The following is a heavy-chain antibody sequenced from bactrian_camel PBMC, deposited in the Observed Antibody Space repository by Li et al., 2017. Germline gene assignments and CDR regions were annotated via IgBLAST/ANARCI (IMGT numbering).Heavy chain of an antibody. D-gene: IGHD3*01. CDR2: FYPYGGAT. CDR1: GYNQDRNC. J-gene: IGHJ6*01. V-gene: IGHV3S6*01. Sequence: VQLVESGGGSVQAGESLRLSCATSGYNQDRNCMAWFRQAPGKEREAVAAFYPYGGATHYADSVKGRFTIARDNAKGTVSLQMNSLKPEDTAMYYCAFDRLSMTALQALGVKEELFAYWGQGTQVTVS. CDR3: AFDRLSMTALQALGVKEELFAY.